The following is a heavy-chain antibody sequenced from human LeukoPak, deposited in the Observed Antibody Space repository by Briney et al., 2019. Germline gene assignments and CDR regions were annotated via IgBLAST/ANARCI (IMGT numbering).Heavy chain of an antibody. CDR1: GFTFSSYG. J-gene: IGHJ6*02. CDR2: ISYDGSNK. CDR3: AKLRHFYGSGSYYNFYGMDV. V-gene: IGHV3-30*18. Sequence: GGSLRLSCAASGFTFSSYGMHWVRQAPGKGLEWVAVISYDGSNKYYADSVKGRFTISRDNSKNTLYLQMNSLRAEDTAVYYCAKLRHFYGSGSYYNFYGMDVWGQGTTVTVSS. D-gene: IGHD3-10*01.